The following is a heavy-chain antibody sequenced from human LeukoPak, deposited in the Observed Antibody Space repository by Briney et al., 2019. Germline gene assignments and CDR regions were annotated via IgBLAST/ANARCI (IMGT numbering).Heavy chain of an antibody. V-gene: IGHV3-48*03. CDR1: GLTFSSYE. CDR2: IRSSGSTI. Sequence: GGSLRLSCAASGLTFSSYEMNWVRQAPGKGLEWVSYIRSSGSTIYYADSVKGRFTISRDNAKNSLYLQMNSLRAEDTAVYYCARDLGLWFGSIGGAFDIWGQGTMVTVSS. CDR3: ARDLGLWFGSIGGAFDI. J-gene: IGHJ3*02. D-gene: IGHD3-10*01.